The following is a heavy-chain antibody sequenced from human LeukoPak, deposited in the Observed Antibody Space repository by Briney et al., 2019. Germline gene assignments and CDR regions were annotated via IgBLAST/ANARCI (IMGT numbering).Heavy chain of an antibody. V-gene: IGHV1-18*01. Sequence: ASVKVSCKSSGYTFTSYGISWVRQAPGQGLEWMGWISAYNGNTNYAQKRQGRVTITTDTSTRTDYMELRRMRSDDPAVYYCARGVNIVGATDYYYYGMDVWGQGTTVTVSS. CDR3: ARGVNIVGATDYYYYGMDV. D-gene: IGHD1-26*01. CDR2: ISAYNGNT. J-gene: IGHJ6*02. CDR1: GYTFTSYG.